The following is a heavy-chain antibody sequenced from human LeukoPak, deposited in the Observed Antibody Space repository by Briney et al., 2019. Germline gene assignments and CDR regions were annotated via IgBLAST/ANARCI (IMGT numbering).Heavy chain of an antibody. D-gene: IGHD5-24*01. Sequence: GASVKVSCKASGYTFTSYYMHRVRQAPGQGLEWMGIINPSGGSTSYAQKFQGRVTMTRDTSTSTVYMELSSLRSEDTAVYYCARDPVRDGYLTDAFDIWGQGTMVTVSS. J-gene: IGHJ3*02. CDR1: GYTFTSYY. V-gene: IGHV1-46*01. CDR3: ARDPVRDGYLTDAFDI. CDR2: INPSGGST.